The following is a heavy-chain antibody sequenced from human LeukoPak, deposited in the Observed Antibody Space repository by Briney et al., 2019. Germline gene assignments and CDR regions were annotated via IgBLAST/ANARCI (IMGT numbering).Heavy chain of an antibody. V-gene: IGHV4-59*08. CDR3: ARQGSGSYYNSKAYYDGMDV. D-gene: IGHD3-10*01. CDR2: IYYSGST. J-gene: IGHJ6*01. CDR1: GGTITSYY. Sequence: SETLSLTCTVSGGTITSYYWGWIRQPPGKGLEWIGYIYYSGSTNYNPSLKSRVTISVDTSNNQFSLKLSSVTAADTAVYYCARQGSGSYYNSKAYYDGMDVSGPGTTVTVSS.